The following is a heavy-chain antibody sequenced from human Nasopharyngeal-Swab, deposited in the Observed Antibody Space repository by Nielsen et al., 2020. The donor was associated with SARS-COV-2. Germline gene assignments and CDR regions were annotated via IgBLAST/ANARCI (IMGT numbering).Heavy chain of an antibody. V-gene: IGHV4-31*03. CDR3: AREVVPAAIPYYSYGMDV. CDR1: GGSTSSGGYY. D-gene: IGHD2-2*01. Sequence: SQTLSPTCTVSGGSTSSGGYYWSWIRHHPGKGLEWIGYIYYSGSTYYNPSLKSRVTISVDTSKNQFSLKLSSVTAADTAVYYCAREVVPAAIPYYSYGMDVWGQGTTVTVSS. J-gene: IGHJ6*02. CDR2: IYYSGST.